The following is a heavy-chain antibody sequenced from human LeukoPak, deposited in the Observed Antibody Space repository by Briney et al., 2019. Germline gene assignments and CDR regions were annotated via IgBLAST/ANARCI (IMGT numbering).Heavy chain of an antibody. J-gene: IGHJ6*03. CDR1: GYTFTIYA. CDR3: AREAYDFWSGRYRDYYYYYMDV. Sequence: ASVTVSFTSSGYTFTIYAMHWVRQAPGQRLEWMGWINAGNGNTKYSQKFQGRVTITRDTSASTAYMELSSLRSEDTAVYYCAREAYDFWSGRYRDYYYYYMDVWGKGTTVTVSS. D-gene: IGHD3-3*01. CDR2: INAGNGNT. V-gene: IGHV1-3*01.